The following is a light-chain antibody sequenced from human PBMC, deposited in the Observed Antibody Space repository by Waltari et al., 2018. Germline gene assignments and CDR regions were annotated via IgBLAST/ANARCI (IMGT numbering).Light chain of an antibody. V-gene: IGLV2-14*03. CDR2: DVS. CDR1: TSDVGGYMS. J-gene: IGLJ1*01. CDR3: CSYTSSTTLYG. Sequence: QSALTQPASVSGSPGQSITISCTGTTSDVGGYMSVSWYQHHADKAPRLMIFDVSHRPSGVSSRFSGSKSGNTASLTISGLQVEDEADYYCCSYTSSTTLYGFGTGTRVTVL.